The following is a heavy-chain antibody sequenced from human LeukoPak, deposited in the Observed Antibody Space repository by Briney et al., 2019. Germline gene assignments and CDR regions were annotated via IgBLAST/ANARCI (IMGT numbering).Heavy chain of an antibody. J-gene: IGHJ4*02. CDR2: ITGSGSTI. Sequence: GGSLRLSCAASGFTFSSYEMNWVRQAPGKGLELVSYITGSGSTIYYADSVKGRFTISRDNAKNSLYLQMSSLRVEDTAVYYCATLWASLDYWGQGTLVTVSS. D-gene: IGHD3-10*01. CDR3: ATLWASLDY. CDR1: GFTFSSYE. V-gene: IGHV3-48*03.